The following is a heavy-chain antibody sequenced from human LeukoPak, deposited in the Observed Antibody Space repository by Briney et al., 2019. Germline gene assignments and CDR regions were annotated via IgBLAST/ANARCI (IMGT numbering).Heavy chain of an antibody. J-gene: IGHJ4*02. CDR2: ITASGGDT. CDR3: AKGSSPSRPYYFDY. Sequence: GGSLRLSCAASGFTFNNYAMSWVRQAPGKGLEWISAITASGGDTYHADSVKGRFTISRDNSKSTLYLQMRSLRAEDTAVYYCAKGSSPSRPYYFDYWGQGTLVTVSS. D-gene: IGHD1-26*01. CDR1: GFTFNNYA. V-gene: IGHV3-23*01.